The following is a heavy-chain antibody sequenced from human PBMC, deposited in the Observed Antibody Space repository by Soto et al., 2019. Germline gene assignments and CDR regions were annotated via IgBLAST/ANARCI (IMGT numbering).Heavy chain of an antibody. V-gene: IGHV5-10-1*01. D-gene: IGHD1-26*01. CDR3: ATHRYSGSYYYYYYGMDV. Sequence: GESLKISCKGSGYSFTSYWISWVRQMPGKGLEWTGRIDPSDSYTNYSPSFQGHVTISADKSISTAYLQWSSLKASDTAMYYCATHRYSGSYYYYYYGMDVWGQGTTVTVSS. CDR2: IDPSDSYT. J-gene: IGHJ6*02. CDR1: GYSFTSYW.